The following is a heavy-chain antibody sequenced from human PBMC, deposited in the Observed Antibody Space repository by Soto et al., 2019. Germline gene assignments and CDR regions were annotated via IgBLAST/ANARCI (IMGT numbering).Heavy chain of an antibody. CDR2: IWYDGSSK. Sequence: QVQLVESGGGVVQPGRSLRLSCAASGFTFSGYGMHWGRQAPGKGLEWVAVIWYDGSSKDYADSVKGRFTISRDNSKNTLYIQMNSLRGEYTAVYYCARDNRYYGSGSIDYWGQGTLVTVSS. CDR3: ARDNRYYGSGSIDY. V-gene: IGHV3-33*01. D-gene: IGHD3-10*01. CDR1: GFTFSGYG. J-gene: IGHJ4*02.